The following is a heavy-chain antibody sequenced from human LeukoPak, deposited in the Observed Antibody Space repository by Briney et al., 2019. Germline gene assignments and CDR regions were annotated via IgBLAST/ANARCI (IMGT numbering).Heavy chain of an antibody. J-gene: IGHJ4*02. CDR3: AKDRKQWFRELVLFDY. V-gene: IGHV3-23*01. CDR2: ISGSGGST. D-gene: IGHD3-10*01. Sequence: GGSLRLSCAASGFTFSSYAMSWVRQAPGKGLEWVSAISGSGGSTYYAGSVKGRFTISRDNSKNTLYLQMNSLRAEDTAVYYCAKDRKQWFRELVLFDYWGQGTLVTVSS. CDR1: GFTFSSYA.